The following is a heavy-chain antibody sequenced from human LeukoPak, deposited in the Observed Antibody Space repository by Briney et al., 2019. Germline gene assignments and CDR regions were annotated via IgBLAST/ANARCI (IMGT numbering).Heavy chain of an antibody. D-gene: IGHD3-10*01. CDR2: IRSSDSNT. CDR1: GFTFSDYF. V-gene: IGHV3-11*04. J-gene: IGHJ4*02. Sequence: TPGGSLRLSCAASGFTFSDYFMTWVRQAPGKGLEWVSYIRSSDSNTYYADSVKGRFTVSRDNGKNSLYLQMNSLRAEDTAVYYCAGCRGGGPLDFWGQGTLVTVSS. CDR3: AGCRGGGPLDF.